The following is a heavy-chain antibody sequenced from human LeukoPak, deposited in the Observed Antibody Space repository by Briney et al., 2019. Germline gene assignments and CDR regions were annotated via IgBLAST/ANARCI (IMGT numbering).Heavy chain of an antibody. D-gene: IGHD6-13*01. CDR3: ARGPFSSSWSEFDY. CDR1: GFTFSDYS. V-gene: IGHV3-21*06. J-gene: IGHJ4*02. Sequence: GGALTLSCAASGFTFSDYSLNLVRQAPGEGLEWGSWISGDSRYIYYADSLKGRSTISRDNAQNSLYLHMNNLRAEDTAVYYCARGPFSSSWSEFDYWGQGTLVTVSS. CDR2: ISGDSRYI.